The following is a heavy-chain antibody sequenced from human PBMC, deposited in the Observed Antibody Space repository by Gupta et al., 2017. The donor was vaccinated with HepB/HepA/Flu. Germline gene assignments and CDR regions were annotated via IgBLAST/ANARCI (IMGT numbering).Heavy chain of an antibody. CDR2: IKQDGSEK. J-gene: IGHJ4*02. V-gene: IGHV3-7*01. CDR1: AFTCSSYW. Sequence: EVQLVESGGGLGQPGGSLRLSCAASAFTCSSYWMSWVRQAPGKGREWVANIKQDGSEKYCVDSVKGRFTIARDNAKNSLYLQMNSRRVEDTAVYYWARSDVDGVPPTPGIDYWGQGTLVIVSS. CDR3: ARSDVDGVPPTPGIDY. D-gene: IGHD2-21*01.